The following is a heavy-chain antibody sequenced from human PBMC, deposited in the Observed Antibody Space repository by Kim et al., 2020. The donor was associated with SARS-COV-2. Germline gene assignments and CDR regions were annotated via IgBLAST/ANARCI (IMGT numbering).Heavy chain of an antibody. CDR2: IYYSGST. J-gene: IGHJ4*02. D-gene: IGHD2-15*01. Sequence: SETLSLTCTVSGGSISSYYWIWIRQPPGKGLEWIGYIYYSGSTNYNPSLKSRVTISVDTSKNQFSLKLSSVTAADTAVYYCARLRGPRRYCSGGSCYFDYWGQGTLVTVSS. CDR1: GGSISSYY. CDR3: ARLRGPRRYCSGGSCYFDY. V-gene: IGHV4-59*13.